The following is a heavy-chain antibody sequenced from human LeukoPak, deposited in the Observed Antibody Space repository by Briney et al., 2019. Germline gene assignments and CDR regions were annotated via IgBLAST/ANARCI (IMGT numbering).Heavy chain of an antibody. CDR2: IYSGGST. Sequence: GGSLRLSCAASGFTFSNYAMRWVRQAPGKGLEWVSVIYSGGSTYYADSVEGRFTVPGVNSKNTLYLEMRSLRAEDTAVYYCARDLHPRLTGYFGYWGQGTLVTVSS. CDR3: ARDLHPRLTGYFGY. CDR1: GFTFSNYA. J-gene: IGHJ4*02. V-gene: IGHV3-53*01. D-gene: IGHD3-16*01.